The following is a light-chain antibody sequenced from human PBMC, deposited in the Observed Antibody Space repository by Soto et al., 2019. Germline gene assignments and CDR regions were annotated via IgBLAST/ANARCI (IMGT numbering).Light chain of an antibody. V-gene: IGKV1-12*01. CDR2: AAS. CDR3: QQAHSFPRT. J-gene: IGKJ1*01. CDR1: QGIASW. Sequence: DIQMTQSPSSVSASVGDRVTISCRASQGIASWLAWYQQKPGKAPELLIFAASSLKSGVPSRFSGSGFATDFNLTINSLQPEDFATYYCQQAHSFPRTFGQGTKVEI.